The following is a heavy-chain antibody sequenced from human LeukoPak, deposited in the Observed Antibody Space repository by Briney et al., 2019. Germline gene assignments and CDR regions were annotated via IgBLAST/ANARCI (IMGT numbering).Heavy chain of an antibody. CDR2: INHSGST. CDR3: ARGRLMYYDILTGYSIFDY. J-gene: IGHJ4*02. Sequence: SETLSLTCAVYGGSFSGYYWSWTRQPPGKGLEWIGEINHSGSTNYNPSLKSRVTISVDTSKNQFSLKLSSVTAADTAVYYYARGRLMYYDILTGYSIFDYWGQGTLVTVSS. V-gene: IGHV4-34*01. CDR1: GGSFSGYY. D-gene: IGHD3-9*01.